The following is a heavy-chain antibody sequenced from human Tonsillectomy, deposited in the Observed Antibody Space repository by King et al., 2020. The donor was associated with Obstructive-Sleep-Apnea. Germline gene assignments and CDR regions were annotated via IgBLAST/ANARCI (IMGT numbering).Heavy chain of an antibody. CDR3: VKAGSISWYDY. J-gene: IGHJ4*02. D-gene: IGHD6-13*01. Sequence: VQLVESGGGLVQPGGSLRLSCAASGFTFSSFTMGCVRQSPEKGLECVSAINNIGWSTYYTDSGKGRCTIPRDNSKNTLYLQMNTLRAEDTAVYYCVKAGSISWYDYWGQGTLVTVSS. CDR1: GFTFSSFT. V-gene: IGHV3-23*04. CDR2: INNIGWST.